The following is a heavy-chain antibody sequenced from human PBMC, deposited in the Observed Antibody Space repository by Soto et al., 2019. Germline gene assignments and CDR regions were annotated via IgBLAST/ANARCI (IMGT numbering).Heavy chain of an antibody. CDR2: INAGNGNT. Sequence: ASVKVSCKASGYTFTIYAMHWVLQAPGQRLEWMGWINAGNGNTKYSQKFQGRVTITRDTSASTAYMELSSLRSEDTAVYYCARADCISTSCYPYYFDYWGQGTLVTVSS. CDR1: GYTFTIYA. CDR3: ARADCISTSCYPYYFDY. D-gene: IGHD2-2*01. V-gene: IGHV1-3*01. J-gene: IGHJ4*02.